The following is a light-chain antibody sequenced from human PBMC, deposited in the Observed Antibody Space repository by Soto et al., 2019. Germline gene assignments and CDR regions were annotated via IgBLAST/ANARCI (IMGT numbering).Light chain of an antibody. CDR1: QSLSRSS. Sequence: EIVLTQSPGTLSLSPGDRATLSCRASQSLSRSSLAWYQQKPGRAPRLLIYGASSRATGSPDRFSGSGSGTDFTLTISRLEPEDFAVYYCQQYGSSPRTLGQGTKVDIK. V-gene: IGKV3-20*01. J-gene: IGKJ1*01. CDR3: QQYGSSPRT. CDR2: GAS.